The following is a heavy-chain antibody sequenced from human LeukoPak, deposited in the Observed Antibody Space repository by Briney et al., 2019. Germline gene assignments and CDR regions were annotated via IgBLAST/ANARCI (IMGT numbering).Heavy chain of an antibody. Sequence: SETLSLTCTVSGGSISSYYWSWIRQPPGKGLEWIGYIYYSGSTNYNPSLKSRVTISVDTSKNQFSLKLNSVTAADTAVYYCARTSSGWHTTFDYWGQGTLVTVSS. CDR3: ARTSSGWHTTFDY. D-gene: IGHD6-19*01. CDR2: IYYSGST. CDR1: GGSISSYY. V-gene: IGHV4-59*12. J-gene: IGHJ4*02.